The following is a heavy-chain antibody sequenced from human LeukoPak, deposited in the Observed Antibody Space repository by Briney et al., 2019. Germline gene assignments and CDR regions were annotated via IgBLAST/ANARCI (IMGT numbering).Heavy chain of an antibody. Sequence: ASVKVSCKASGYTFTSYYMHWVRQAPGQGLEWMGWISAYNGNTNYAQKLQGRVTMTTDTSTSTAYMELRSLRSDDTAVYYCARSWFSYYYYYMDVWGKGTTVTVSS. D-gene: IGHD6-13*01. J-gene: IGHJ6*03. CDR1: GYTFTSYY. CDR2: ISAYNGNT. V-gene: IGHV1-18*04. CDR3: ARSWFSYYYYYMDV.